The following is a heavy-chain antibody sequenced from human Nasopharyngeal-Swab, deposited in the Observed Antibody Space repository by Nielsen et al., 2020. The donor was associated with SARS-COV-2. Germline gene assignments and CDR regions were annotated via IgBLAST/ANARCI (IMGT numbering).Heavy chain of an antibody. CDR3: AKDLGLERLEAFDI. CDR2: ISGDGSNT. J-gene: IGHJ3*02. V-gene: IGHV3-74*01. D-gene: IGHD3-16*01. Sequence: GESLKISCAASGFTLSSYWMHWVRQAPGKGLVWVSRISGDGSNTFYADSVKGRFTISRDNAKNSLYLQMNSLRAEDTALYYCAKDLGLERLEAFDIWGQGTMVTVSS. CDR1: GFTLSSYW.